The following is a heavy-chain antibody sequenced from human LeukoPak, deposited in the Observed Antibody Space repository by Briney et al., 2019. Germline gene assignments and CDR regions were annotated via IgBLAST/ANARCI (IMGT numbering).Heavy chain of an antibody. D-gene: IGHD5-18*01. V-gene: IGHV1-2*02. CDR3: ARDRLGYIYSYGDY. CDR2: INPNSGAT. J-gene: IGHJ4*02. CDR1: GYAFIDYY. Sequence: ASVKVSCKAPGYAFIDYYMHWVRQAPGQGLEWMGWINPNSGATNFAQKFQGRVTMTTDTSISTAYMELSRLRSDDTAIYYCARDRLGYIYSYGDYWGQGTLVTVSS.